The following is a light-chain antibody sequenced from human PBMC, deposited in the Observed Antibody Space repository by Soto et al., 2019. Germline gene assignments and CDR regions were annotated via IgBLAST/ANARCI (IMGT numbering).Light chain of an antibody. CDR3: QQYYSSPLT. CDR1: QYILHSSNNKNF. V-gene: IGKV4-1*01. J-gene: IGKJ1*01. CDR2: CAS. Sequence: DIVMTQSPDSLAVSLGERATINCKSSQYILHSSNNKNFLAWYQQRPGQAPKLLIYCASTRESGVTDRFSGSGSGTDFTLTISSLQAEDVAVYYCQQYYSSPLTFGQGTKVEIK.